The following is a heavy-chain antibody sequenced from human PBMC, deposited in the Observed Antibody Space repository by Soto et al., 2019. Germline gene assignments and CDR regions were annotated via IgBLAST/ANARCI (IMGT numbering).Heavy chain of an antibody. CDR2: IIPIFGTA. V-gene: IGHV1-69*12. Sequence: QVQLVQSGAEVKKPGSSVKVSCKASGGTFSSYAITWVRQAPGQGLEWMGGIIPIFGTANYAQKFQGRVTITADEATRPAYMELSSLRSEDTAVYYCARGRGPSSGYYPYWFDPWGQGTLVTVSS. D-gene: IGHD3-22*01. CDR3: ARGRGPSSGYYPYWFDP. J-gene: IGHJ5*02. CDR1: GGTFSSYA.